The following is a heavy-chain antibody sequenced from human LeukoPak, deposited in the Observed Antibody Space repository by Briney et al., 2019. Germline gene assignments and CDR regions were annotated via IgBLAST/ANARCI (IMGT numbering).Heavy chain of an antibody. CDR1: GFTFSSYS. Sequence: PGGSLRLSCAASGFTFSSYSMNWVRQAPGKGLEWVSSISSNSSYIYYADSVKGRFTISRDNAKNSLYLQMNSLRAEDTAVYYCARDLPYDGRGSTFDYWGQGTLVTVSS. D-gene: IGHD3-3*01. CDR2: ISSNSSYI. J-gene: IGHJ4*02. CDR3: ARDLPYDGRGSTFDY. V-gene: IGHV3-21*01.